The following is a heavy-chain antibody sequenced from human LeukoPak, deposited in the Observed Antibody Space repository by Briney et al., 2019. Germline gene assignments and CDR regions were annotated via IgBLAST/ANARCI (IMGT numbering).Heavy chain of an antibody. V-gene: IGHV3-21*01. Sequence: GGSLRLSCAASGFTFSSYSMNWVRQAPGKGLEWVSSISSSSSYIYYADSVKGRFTISRDNAKNSLYLQMNSLRAEDTAVYYCARSFDRVAGTWILLYWGQGTLVTVSS. J-gene: IGHJ4*02. CDR1: GFTFSSYS. D-gene: IGHD6-19*01. CDR3: ARSFDRVAGTWILLY. CDR2: ISSSSSYI.